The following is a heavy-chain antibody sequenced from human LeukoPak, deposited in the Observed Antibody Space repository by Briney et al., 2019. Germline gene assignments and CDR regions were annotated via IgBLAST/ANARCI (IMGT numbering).Heavy chain of an antibody. CDR3: AKGIVAAAGVRNY. V-gene: IGHV3-30*18. CDR1: GFTFSSYG. J-gene: IGHJ4*02. D-gene: IGHD6-13*01. Sequence: PGGSLRLSCAASGFTFSSYGMHWVRQAPGKGLEWVAVISYDGSNKYYADSVKGRFTISRDNSKNTLYLQMNSLRAEDPAVYYCAKGIVAAAGVRNYWGQGTLVTVSS. CDR2: ISYDGSNK.